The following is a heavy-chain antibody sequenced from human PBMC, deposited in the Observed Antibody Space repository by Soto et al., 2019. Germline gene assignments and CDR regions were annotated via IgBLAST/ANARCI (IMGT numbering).Heavy chain of an antibody. V-gene: IGHV3-21*01. CDR3: VRDYYDTSGYPNTFDM. D-gene: IGHD3-22*01. CDR1: VFTLSGHT. Sequence: GGSLRVSCAACVFTLSGHTMNWVRQAPGKGLEWVSFIGSRTSDIYYADSVKGRFTISRDNAKNSLYLDLTRLRAEDTAVYFCVRDYYDTSGYPNTFDMWGQGTMVTV. J-gene: IGHJ3*02. CDR2: IGSRTSDI.